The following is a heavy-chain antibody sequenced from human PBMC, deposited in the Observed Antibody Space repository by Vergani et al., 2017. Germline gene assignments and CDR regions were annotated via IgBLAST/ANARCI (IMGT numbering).Heavy chain of an antibody. CDR2: IIPIFGTA. Sequence: QVQLVQSGAEVKKPGSSVKVSCKASGGTFSSYAISWVRQALGKGLEWMGGIIPIFGTANYAQKFQGRVTITADESTSTAYMELSSLGSEDTAVYYCASPPPRYGGAPPPVRYYCYYMDVWGKGTTVTVSS. CDR3: ASPPPRYGGAPPPVRYYCYYMDV. V-gene: IGHV1-69*01. CDR1: GGTFSSYA. D-gene: IGHD4-23*01. J-gene: IGHJ6*03.